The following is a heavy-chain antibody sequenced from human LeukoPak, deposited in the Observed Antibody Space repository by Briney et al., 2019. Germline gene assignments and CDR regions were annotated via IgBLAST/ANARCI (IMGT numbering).Heavy chain of an antibody. Sequence: GGSLRLSCAASGFTFSSFGMNWVRQAPGKGLEGVSSIRSSSSYIYYADSVKGRFTISRDDAKNSLFLQMNSLRAEDTAVYYCARDKARDGYNLFDYWGQGTLVTVSS. CDR1: GFTFSSFG. CDR2: IRSSSSYI. J-gene: IGHJ4*02. V-gene: IGHV3-21*01. CDR3: ARDKARDGYNLFDY. D-gene: IGHD5-24*01.